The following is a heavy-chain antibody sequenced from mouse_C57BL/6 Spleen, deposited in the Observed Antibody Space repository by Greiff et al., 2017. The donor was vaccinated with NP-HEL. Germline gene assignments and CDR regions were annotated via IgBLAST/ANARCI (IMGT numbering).Heavy chain of an antibody. CDR1: GFTFSDYG. Sequence: EVQLQESGGGLVKPGGSLKLSCAASGFTFSDYGMHWVRQAPEKGLEWVAYISSGSSTIYYADTVKGRFTISRDNAKNTLFLQMTSLRSEDTAMYYCARITTVVAGFDYWGQGTTLTVSS. V-gene: IGHV5-17*01. CDR2: ISSGSSTI. CDR3: ARITTVVAGFDY. D-gene: IGHD1-1*01. J-gene: IGHJ2*01.